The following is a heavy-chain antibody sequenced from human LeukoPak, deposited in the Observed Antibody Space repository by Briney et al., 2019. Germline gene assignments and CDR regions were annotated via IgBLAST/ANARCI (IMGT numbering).Heavy chain of an antibody. Sequence: PSETLSLTCAVSGYSISSGYYWGWIRQPPGKGPEGSGSIYHSGSTYYNPSLKSRVTISVDTSKYQFSLKLSSVTAADTAVYYCARPRCSGGSCYSAFDYWGQGTLVTVSS. V-gene: IGHV4-38-2*01. J-gene: IGHJ4*02. CDR1: GYSISSGYY. CDR3: ARPRCSGGSCYSAFDY. CDR2: IYHSGST. D-gene: IGHD2-15*01.